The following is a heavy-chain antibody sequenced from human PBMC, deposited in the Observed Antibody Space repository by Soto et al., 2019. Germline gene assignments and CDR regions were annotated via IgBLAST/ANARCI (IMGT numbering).Heavy chain of an antibody. Sequence: QVQLVQSGAEVTKPGSSVTVSCTASGDTFSRFTLSWVRQAPGQGLEWMGRIIPMLGMSNSALKFQGRVTMSADKSPNKVYMHLNSVRSDDTAVYYCATSYGSGSAHFYSWGQGTLVTVSS. CDR1: GDTFSRFT. CDR3: ATSYGSGSAHFYS. V-gene: IGHV1-69*02. J-gene: IGHJ4*02. CDR2: IIPMLGMS. D-gene: IGHD3-10*01.